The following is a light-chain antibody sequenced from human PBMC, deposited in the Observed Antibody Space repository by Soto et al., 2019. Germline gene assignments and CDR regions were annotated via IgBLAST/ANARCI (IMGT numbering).Light chain of an antibody. CDR3: QQYTSSPPT. J-gene: IGKJ4*01. CDR2: AAS. CDR1: QDISNW. Sequence: DIQMTQSPSSLSASVGDRGTITCRASQDISNWLAWYQQKPEKAPESLISAASSFQSGVPSRFSGSGSGTDFTLTISSLQPEDSATYYCQQYTSSPPTFGGGTKVEIK. V-gene: IGKV1D-16*01.